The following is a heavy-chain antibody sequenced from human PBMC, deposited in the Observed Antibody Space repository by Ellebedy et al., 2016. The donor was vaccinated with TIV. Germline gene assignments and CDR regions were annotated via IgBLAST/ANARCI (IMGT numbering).Heavy chain of an antibody. D-gene: IGHD6-19*01. V-gene: IGHV3-23*01. CDR3: ANRAYTSDWP. J-gene: IGHJ5*02. CDR1: GFIFSSYA. CDR2: ITVTSHVT. Sequence: GESLKISCTASGFIFSSYAMNWVRQAPGKGLEWVSAITVTSHVTYYADSVKGRFTISRDNSKNTLYLQMNSLRAEDTAITYCANRAYTSDWPWGQGTLVTVSS.